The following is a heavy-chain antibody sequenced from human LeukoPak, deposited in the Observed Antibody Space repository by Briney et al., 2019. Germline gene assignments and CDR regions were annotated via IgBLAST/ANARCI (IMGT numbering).Heavy chain of an antibody. CDR1: GGSISSSSYY. D-gene: IGHD3-22*01. V-gene: IGHV4-39*01. CDR3: ARRTDYYDSSGYYYNFDY. CDR2: IYYSGST. Sequence: SETLSLTCTVSGGSISSSSYYWGWIRQPPGKGLEWIGSIYYSGSTHYNPSLKSRVTISVDTSKNQFSLKLSSVTAADTAVYYCARRTDYYDSSGYYYNFDYWGQGTLVTVSS. J-gene: IGHJ4*02.